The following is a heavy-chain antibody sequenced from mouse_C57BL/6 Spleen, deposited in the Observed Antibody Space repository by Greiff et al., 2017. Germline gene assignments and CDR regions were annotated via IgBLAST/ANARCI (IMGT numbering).Heavy chain of an antibody. J-gene: IGHJ1*03. CDR2: INPSSGYT. V-gene: IGHV1-7*01. Sequence: QVQLQQSGAELAKPGASVKLSCKASGYTFTSYGMHWVKQRPGQGLEWIGDINPSSGYTKYNQKFKGKATLTADKSSSTAYMQLSSLTYEDSAVYYCAIVRGEGDYYWYFDVWGTGTTVTVSS. CDR1: GYTFTSYG. CDR3: AIVRGEGDYYWYFDV. D-gene: IGHD2-13*01.